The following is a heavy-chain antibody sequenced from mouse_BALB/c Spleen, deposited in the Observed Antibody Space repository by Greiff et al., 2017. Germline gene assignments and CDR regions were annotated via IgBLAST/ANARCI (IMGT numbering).Heavy chain of an antibody. V-gene: IGHV5-9-3*01. CDR2: ISSGGSYT. CDR1: GFTFSSYA. D-gene: IGHD2-14*01. J-gene: IGHJ1*01. CDR3: ARQEYDGYFDV. Sequence: EVQLVESGGGLVKPGGSLKLSCAASGFTFSSYAMSWVRQTPEKRLEWVATISSGGSYTYYPDSVKGRFTISRDNAKNTLYLQMSSLRSEDTAMYYCARQEYDGYFDVWGAGTTVTVSA.